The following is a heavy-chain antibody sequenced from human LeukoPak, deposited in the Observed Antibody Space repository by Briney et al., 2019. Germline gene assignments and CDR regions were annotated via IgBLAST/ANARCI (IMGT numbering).Heavy chain of an antibody. J-gene: IGHJ6*02. V-gene: IGHV1-8*02. D-gene: IGHD3-10*01. CDR3: RRDGSGSLYYYYYYCMDV. CDR1: GYTFTSYD. Sequence: ASVKVSCKPSGYTFTSYDINCVRPATGQGLEWVGWINPTIGNTGYAPTFKGRVTMTRNTSISTAPMELSILRSQEPPWYSLRRDGSGSLYYYYYYCMDVWGQGTTVTVSS. CDR2: INPTIGNT.